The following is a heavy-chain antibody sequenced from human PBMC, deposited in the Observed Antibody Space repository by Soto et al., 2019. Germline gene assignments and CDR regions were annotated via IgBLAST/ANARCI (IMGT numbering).Heavy chain of an antibody. CDR1: GFTFSSYA. CDR3: ARDPVAYCGGDCRTFDY. D-gene: IGHD2-21*02. J-gene: IGHJ4*02. Sequence: QVQLVESGGGVVQPGRSLRLSCAASGFTFSSYAMHWVRQAPGKGLEWVAVISYDGSNKYYADSVKGPFTISRDNSKNTLYLQMNSLGAEDTAVYYCARDPVAYCGGDCRTFDYWGQGTLVTVSS. CDR2: ISYDGSNK. V-gene: IGHV3-30-3*01.